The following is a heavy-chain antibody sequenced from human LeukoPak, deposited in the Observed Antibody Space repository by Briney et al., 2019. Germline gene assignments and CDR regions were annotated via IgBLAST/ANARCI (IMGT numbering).Heavy chain of an antibody. Sequence: SETLSLTCTVSGGSISSSSYYWGWIRQPPGKGLEWIGSIYYSGSTYYNPSLKSRVTISVDTSKNQFSLKLSSVTAADTAVYYCARVRYSSSWGWVDYWGQGTLVTVSS. J-gene: IGHJ4*02. V-gene: IGHV4-39*07. CDR2: IYYSGST. CDR1: GGSISSSSYY. CDR3: ARVRYSSSWGWVDY. D-gene: IGHD6-13*01.